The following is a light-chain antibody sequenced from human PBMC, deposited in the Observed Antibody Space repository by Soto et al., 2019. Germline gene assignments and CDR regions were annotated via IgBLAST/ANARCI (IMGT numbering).Light chain of an antibody. CDR1: QSVSHF. CDR3: QQRTDWPT. CDR2: DTS. J-gene: IGKJ4*01. Sequence: EIVLTQSPGTLSLSPGESATLSCRASQSVSHFLAWYQQKPGQAPRILIYDTSSRATGIPGRFSGSGSGTDFTLTIDSLGPEDSAVYYCQQRTDWPTFGGGTKVEI. V-gene: IGKV3-11*01.